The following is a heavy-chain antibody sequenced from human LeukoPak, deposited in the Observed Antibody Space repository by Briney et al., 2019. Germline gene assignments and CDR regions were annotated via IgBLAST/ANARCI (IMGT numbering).Heavy chain of an antibody. CDR2: SKHSGGS. D-gene: IGHD3-10*01. CDR1: GGSFSGYY. J-gene: IGHJ4*02. Sequence: SETLSLTCAVYGGSFSGYYWSWVRQPPGKGLEWIGESKHSGGSNYNPSLKGRVTISVDTSKNQFSLKLTSVTAADTAAYYCARGQWEVRGVIITHFDYWGQGSLVTVSS. CDR3: ARGQWEVRGVIITHFDY. V-gene: IGHV4-34*01.